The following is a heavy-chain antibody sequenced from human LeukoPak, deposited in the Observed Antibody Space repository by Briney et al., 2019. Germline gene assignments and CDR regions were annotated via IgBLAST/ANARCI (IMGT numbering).Heavy chain of an antibody. J-gene: IGHJ4*02. D-gene: IGHD3-10*01. V-gene: IGHV3-21*01. CDR2: ISSSSSYI. CDR1: GFTFSSYS. CDR3: AREKDMVRGVIEHFDY. Sequence: GGSLRLSCAASGFTFSSYSMNWVRQAPGKGLEWVSSISSSSSYIYYADSVKGRSTISRDNAKNSLYLQMNSLRAEDTAVYYCAREKDMVRGVIEHFDYWGQGTLVTVSS.